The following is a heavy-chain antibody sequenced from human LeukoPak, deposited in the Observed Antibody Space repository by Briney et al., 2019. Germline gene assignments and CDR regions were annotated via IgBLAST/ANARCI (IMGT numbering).Heavy chain of an antibody. CDR3: ARPAYYDILTGYSYYFDY. Sequence: GGSLRLSCAASGFTFSSYAMHWVRQAPGKGLEYVSAISSNGGSTYYANSVKGRFTISRDNSKNTLYLQMGSLRAEDMAVYYCARPAYYDILTGYSYYFDYWGQGTLVTVSS. CDR1: GFTFSSYA. V-gene: IGHV3-64*01. J-gene: IGHJ4*02. D-gene: IGHD3-9*01. CDR2: ISSNGGST.